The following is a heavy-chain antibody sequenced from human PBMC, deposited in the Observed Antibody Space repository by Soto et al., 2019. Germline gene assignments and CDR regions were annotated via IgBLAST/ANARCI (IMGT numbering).Heavy chain of an antibody. Sequence: EVQLVESGGGLVKPGGSLRLSCEGSGFTFNNAWMSWIRQAPGKGPEWVGRIKSYSDGGTRDYAASVKGRFTISRDDSKNTVYLQMNNLKTEDTAVYYCTQGTFRQDSTDYHYFDDWGQGTLVTASS. CDR3: TQGTFRQDSTDYHYFDD. D-gene: IGHD3-22*01. CDR1: GFTFNNAW. J-gene: IGHJ4*02. CDR2: IKSYSDGGTR. V-gene: IGHV3-15*01.